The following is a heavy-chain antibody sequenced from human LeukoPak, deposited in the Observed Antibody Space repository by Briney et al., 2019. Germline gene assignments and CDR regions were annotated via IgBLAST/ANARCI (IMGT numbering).Heavy chain of an antibody. Sequence: GGSLRLSCAASGFTFSSYEMNWVRQAPGKGLEWASYISSSGSTIYYADSVKGRFTISRDNAKNSLYLQMNSLRAEDTAVYYCARDWSGSGSPSDAFDIWGQGTMVTVSS. J-gene: IGHJ3*02. CDR2: ISSSGSTI. CDR3: ARDWSGSGSPSDAFDI. V-gene: IGHV3-48*03. D-gene: IGHD6-19*01. CDR1: GFTFSSYE.